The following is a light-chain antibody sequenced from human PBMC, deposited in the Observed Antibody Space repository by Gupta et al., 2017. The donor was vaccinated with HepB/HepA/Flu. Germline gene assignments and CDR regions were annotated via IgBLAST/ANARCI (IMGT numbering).Light chain of an antibody. CDR2: KTS. CDR3: QQYKSYSVFT. J-gene: IGKJ3*01. V-gene: IGKV1-5*03. CDR1: QSLSGW. Sequence: DIQMTQSPSTLSASVGDTVIITCRASQSLSGWLAWYQQKPGRAPKLLIYKTSNLETGVPSRFSGSGSGTEFTLTISSLQPDDFATYYCQQYKSYSVFTFGPGTKVDIK.